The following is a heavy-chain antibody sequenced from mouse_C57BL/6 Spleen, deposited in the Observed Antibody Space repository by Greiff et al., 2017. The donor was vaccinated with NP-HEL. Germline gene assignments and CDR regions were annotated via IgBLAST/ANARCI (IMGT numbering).Heavy chain of an antibody. CDR3: ARLELGRENAMDY. Sequence: VQLQESGAELAKPGASVKLSCKASGYTFTSYWMYWVKQRPGQGLEWIGYINPSSGYTKYNQKFKDKATLTADKSSSTDYMQLSSLTYEDSAVYYCARLELGRENAMDYWGQGTSVTVSS. D-gene: IGHD4-1*01. V-gene: IGHV1-7*01. J-gene: IGHJ4*01. CDR2: INPSSGYT. CDR1: GYTFTSYW.